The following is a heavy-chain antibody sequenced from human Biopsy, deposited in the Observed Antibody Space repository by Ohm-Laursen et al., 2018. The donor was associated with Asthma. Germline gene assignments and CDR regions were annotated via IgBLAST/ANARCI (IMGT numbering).Heavy chain of an antibody. J-gene: IGHJ6*02. V-gene: IGHV1-69*01. CDR2: LIPVLGTP. CDR1: GDSFSNYA. Sequence: GSSVKVSCKTSGDSFSNYAISWVRQAPGQGLEWMGGLIPVLGTPDHAQMFEGRVTITADESTSTAYMELSGLSSEDTAVYYCARGYSGSDRIVYYYSGLEVWGQGTTVTVSS. D-gene: IGHD5-12*01. CDR3: ARGYSGSDRIVYYYSGLEV.